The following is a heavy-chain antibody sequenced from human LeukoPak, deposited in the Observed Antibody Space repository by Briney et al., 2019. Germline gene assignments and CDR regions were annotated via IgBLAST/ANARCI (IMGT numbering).Heavy chain of an antibody. CDR3: ARDLVGSSPPWAFDI. CDR1: GGSISSYY. D-gene: IGHD1-26*01. CDR2: IYTSGST. Sequence: SETLSLTCTVSGGSISSYYWSWIRQPAGKGLEWIGRIYTSGSTNYNPPLKSRVTMSVDTSKNQFSLKLSSVTAADTAVYYCARDLVGSSPPWAFDIWGQGTMVTVSS. V-gene: IGHV4-4*07. J-gene: IGHJ3*02.